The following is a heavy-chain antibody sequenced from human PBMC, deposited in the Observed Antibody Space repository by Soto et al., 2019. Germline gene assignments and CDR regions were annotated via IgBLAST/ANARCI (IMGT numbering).Heavy chain of an antibody. D-gene: IGHD1-1*01. CDR2: ISPYNGTT. CDR3: ARDGERDTGLNFYYYLHGMDA. Sequence: ASLKVSCKASGYTFTTYGISWLLQSPLQVLDWMGWISPYNGTTKYAEKFQGEITITTDTATSTAYMDLRSLRSDDTAVYYCARDGERDTGLNFYYYLHGMDAWGQGTRVTVSS. V-gene: IGHV1-18*04. J-gene: IGHJ6*02. CDR1: GYTFTTYG.